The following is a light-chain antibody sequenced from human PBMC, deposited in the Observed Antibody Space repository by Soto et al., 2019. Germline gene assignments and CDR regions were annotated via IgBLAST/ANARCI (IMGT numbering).Light chain of an antibody. J-gene: IGKJ1*01. Sequence: EIVLTQSPGTLSLSPGERATLSCSASQSVSSSYLAWYQQKPGQAPRLLIYGASSRATGIPDRFTGSGSGTEFTLTIRSLQSEDFAVYYCQQYNNWPRMTCGQGTKGDIK. CDR3: QQYNNWPRMT. CDR2: GAS. CDR1: QSVSSSY. V-gene: IGKV3-20*01.